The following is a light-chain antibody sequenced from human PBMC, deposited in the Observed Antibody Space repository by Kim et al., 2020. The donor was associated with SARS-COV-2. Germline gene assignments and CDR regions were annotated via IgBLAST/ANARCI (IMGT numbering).Light chain of an antibody. CDR1: SSDVGGYNY. CDR3: SSYTSSSTGV. CDR2: DVS. J-gene: IGLJ3*02. V-gene: IGLV2-14*03. Sequence: GQSITISCTGTSSDVGGYNYVSWYQQQPGKAPKLKIYDVSNRPSGVCKRFSGSKSGNTASLTISRLQAEDEADYYCSSYTSSSTGVFGGGTQLTVL.